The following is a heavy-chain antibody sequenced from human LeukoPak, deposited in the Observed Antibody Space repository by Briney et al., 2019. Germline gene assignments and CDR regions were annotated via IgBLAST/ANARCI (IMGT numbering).Heavy chain of an antibody. V-gene: IGHV3-30*02. J-gene: IGHJ6*03. CDR2: IRYDGSNK. Sequence: GGSLRLSCAASGFTFSNYGMHWVRQAPGKGLEWVAFIRYDGSNKYYADSVKGRFTISRDNSKNSLYLQMNSLRAEDTAVYYCARAPPYRVYYMDVWGKGTTVTVSS. CDR1: GFTFSNYG. CDR3: ARAPPYRVYYMDV. D-gene: IGHD4-11*01.